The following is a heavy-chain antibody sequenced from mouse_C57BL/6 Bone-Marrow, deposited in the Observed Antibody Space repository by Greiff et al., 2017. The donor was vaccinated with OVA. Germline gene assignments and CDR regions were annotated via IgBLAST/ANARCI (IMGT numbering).Heavy chain of an antibody. CDR3: ARGIYDGFYYYAMDY. CDR1: GYTFTSYW. CDR2: IDPSDSYT. D-gene: IGHD2-3*01. J-gene: IGHJ4*01. Sequence: QVQLQQPGAELVKPGASVKLSFKASGYTFTSYWMQWVKQRPGQGLEWIGEIDPSDSYTNYNQKFKGKATLTVDTSSSTAYMQLSSLTSEDSAVYYCARGIYDGFYYYAMDYWGQGTSVTVSS. V-gene: IGHV1-50*01.